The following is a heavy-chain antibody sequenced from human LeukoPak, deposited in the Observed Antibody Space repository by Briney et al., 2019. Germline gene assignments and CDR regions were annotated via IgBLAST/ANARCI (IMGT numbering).Heavy chain of an antibody. V-gene: IGHV3-11*04. CDR1: GFTFSDYH. CDR2: ISSSGSKV. D-gene: IGHD6-6*01. CDR3: ASSYSSSRFDY. Sequence: GGSLRLSCTASGFTFSDYHMSWIRQAPGKGLEWVSYISSSGSKVYYADSVKGRFTISRDNTKNSLYLQMNSLRAEDTAVYYCASSYSSSRFDYWGQGTLVTVSS. J-gene: IGHJ4*02.